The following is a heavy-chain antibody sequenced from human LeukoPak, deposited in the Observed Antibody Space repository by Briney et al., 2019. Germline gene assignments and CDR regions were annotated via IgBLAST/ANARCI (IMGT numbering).Heavy chain of an antibody. Sequence: ASVKVSCKASGYTFTGYYMHWVRQAPGQGVEWMGWINPNSGGTDYAQKFQGRVTMTRGTSISTAYMELSRLRSDDTAVYYCARGDVVGATDFDYWGQGTLVTVSS. D-gene: IGHD1-26*01. V-gene: IGHV1-2*02. J-gene: IGHJ4*02. CDR2: INPNSGGT. CDR3: ARGDVVGATDFDY. CDR1: GYTFTGYY.